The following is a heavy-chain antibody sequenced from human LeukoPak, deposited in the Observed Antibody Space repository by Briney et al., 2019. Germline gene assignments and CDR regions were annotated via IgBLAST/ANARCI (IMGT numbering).Heavy chain of an antibody. CDR2: IYYSGST. CDR3: ASSRKVGATWGHFDY. D-gene: IGHD1-26*01. J-gene: IGHJ4*02. Sequence: SETLSLTCTVSGGSISSYYWSWIRQPPGKGLEWIGYIYYSGSTNYNPSLKSRVTISVDTSKNQFSLKLSSVTSADTAVYYCASSRKVGATWGHFDYWGQGTLVTVSS. V-gene: IGHV4-59*08. CDR1: GGSISSYY.